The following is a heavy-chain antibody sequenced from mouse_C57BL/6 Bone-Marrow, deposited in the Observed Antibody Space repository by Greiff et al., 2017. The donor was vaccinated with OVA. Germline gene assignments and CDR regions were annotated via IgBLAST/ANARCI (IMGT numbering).Heavy chain of an antibody. Sequence: VQLQQSGAELVRPGASVTLSCKASGYTFTDYEMHWVKQTPVHGLDWIGAIDPETGGTAYNQKFKVKAILTADKSSSTAYMELRSLTSEDSAVYYCTRSYSNYGDFDYWGQGTTLTVSS. CDR3: TRSYSNYGDFDY. D-gene: IGHD2-5*01. V-gene: IGHV1-15*01. CDR2: IDPETGGT. CDR1: GYTFTDYE. J-gene: IGHJ2*01.